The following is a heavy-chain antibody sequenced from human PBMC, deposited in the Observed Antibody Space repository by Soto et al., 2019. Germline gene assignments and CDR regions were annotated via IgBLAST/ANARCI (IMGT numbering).Heavy chain of an antibody. CDR1: GGSISRYY. D-gene: IGHD1-26*01. CDR2: IYTSGST. CDR3: ARVPPALGGAYGRYYYYYGMDV. J-gene: IGHJ6*02. Sequence: ETLSLTCTVSGGSISRYYWSWIRQPAGKGLEWIGRIYTSGSTNYNPSLKSRVTMSVDTSKNQFSLKLSSVTAADTAVYYCARVPPALGGAYGRYYYYYGMDVWGQGTTVTVSS. V-gene: IGHV4-4*07.